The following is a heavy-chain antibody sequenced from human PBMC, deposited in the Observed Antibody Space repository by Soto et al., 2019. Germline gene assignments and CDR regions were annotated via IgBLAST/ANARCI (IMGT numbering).Heavy chain of an antibody. V-gene: IGHV3-23*01. J-gene: IGHJ4*02. CDR2: ISGSGGST. CDR3: AKDRRGHTAMANDFDY. D-gene: IGHD5-18*01. Sequence: EVQLLESGGGLVQPGGSLRLSCAASGFTFSSYAMSWVRQAPGKGLEWVSAISGSGGSTYYADSVKGRFTISRDNSKNTLYLQMNSLRAEDTAVYYCAKDRRGHTAMANDFDYWGQGTLVTVSS. CDR1: GFTFSSYA.